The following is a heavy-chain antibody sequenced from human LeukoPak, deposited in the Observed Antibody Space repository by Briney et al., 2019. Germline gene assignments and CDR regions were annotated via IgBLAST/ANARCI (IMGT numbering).Heavy chain of an antibody. D-gene: IGHD1-26*01. CDR2: ISYDGSNK. CDR3: AKKAQYNGNYPLDY. V-gene: IGHV3-30*18. CDR1: GFTSSSYG. J-gene: IGHJ4*02. Sequence: GGSLRLSCAASGFTSSSYGMHWVRQAPGKGLEWVAVISYDGSNKYYADSVKGRFTISRDNSKNTLYLQMNSLGAEDTALYFCAKKAQYNGNYPLDYWGQGTLVTVSS.